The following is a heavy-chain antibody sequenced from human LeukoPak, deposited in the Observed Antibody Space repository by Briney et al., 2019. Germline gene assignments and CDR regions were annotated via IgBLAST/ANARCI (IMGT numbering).Heavy chain of an antibody. J-gene: IGHJ3*01. CDR3: ARDQGGSSYRHAFDL. CDR1: GVSVSSASYY. D-gene: IGHD1-26*01. Sequence: SETLSLTCTVSGVSVSSASYYWPWIRQSPGKGLEWIGYMYHTGSFIYNPSLKSRVAISIDTSTNQFSLKLNSVTAADTAMYYCARDQGGSSYRHAFDLWGQGTPVIVSS. CDR2: MYHTGSF. V-gene: IGHV4-61*01.